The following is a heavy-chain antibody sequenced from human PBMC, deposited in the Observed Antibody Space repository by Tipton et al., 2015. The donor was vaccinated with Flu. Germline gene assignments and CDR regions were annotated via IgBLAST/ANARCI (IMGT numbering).Heavy chain of an antibody. CDR2: IRYDGSNK. D-gene: IGHD3-10*01. CDR3: AKDPTPFGDLLVGNWFDP. Sequence: SLRLSCVASGFTFSSYGMHWVRQAPGKGLEWVALIRYDGSNKYYADSVKGRFTISRDNSKNTLYLQMNSLRAEDTAVYYCAKDPTPFGDLLVGNWFDPWGQGTLVTVSS. CDR1: GFTFSSYG. V-gene: IGHV3-30*02. J-gene: IGHJ5*02.